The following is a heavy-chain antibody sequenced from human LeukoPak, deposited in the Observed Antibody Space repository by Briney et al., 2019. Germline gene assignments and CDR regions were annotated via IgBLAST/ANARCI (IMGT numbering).Heavy chain of an antibody. J-gene: IGHJ4*02. CDR3: AREGRGYSYGRYFDF. CDR1: GFTFSSYA. Sequence: GGSLRLSCAASGFTFSSYAMHWVRQAPGKGLERVAVISYDGSNKYYADSVKGRFTISRDNAKNTLYLQMNSLRAEDTAVYYCAREGRGYSYGRYFDFWGQGTLVTVSS. V-gene: IGHV3-30*04. CDR2: ISYDGSNK. D-gene: IGHD5-18*01.